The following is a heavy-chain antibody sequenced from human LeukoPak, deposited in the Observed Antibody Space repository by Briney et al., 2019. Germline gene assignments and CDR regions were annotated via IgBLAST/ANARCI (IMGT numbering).Heavy chain of an antibody. CDR3: AKTLKYDSSAYYYGLADY. V-gene: IGHV3-23*01. CDR2: ISGSGYST. J-gene: IGHJ4*02. D-gene: IGHD3-22*01. CDR1: GFSFSNYA. Sequence: PGGSLRLSCAASGFSFSNYAMSWVRQAPGKGLEWVSAISGSGYSTYYADSVKGRFTISRDNSKNTLYLHMNSLRAEDTAVYYCAKTLKYDSSAYYYGLADYWGQGTLVTVSS.